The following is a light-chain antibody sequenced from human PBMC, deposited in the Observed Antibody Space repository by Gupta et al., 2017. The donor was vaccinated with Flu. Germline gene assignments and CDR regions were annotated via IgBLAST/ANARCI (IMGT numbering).Light chain of an antibody. Sequence: DIQMTQSPSTLSASVGDRVTITCRASQIINSWLAWYQQKPGKAPKLLIYKVSTSESGVPSRFSGRASGTEFTLTISSLQPDDFATYYCQQYDTSPWTFGQGTKVEIK. J-gene: IGKJ1*01. CDR2: KVS. CDR3: QQYDTSPWT. CDR1: QIINSW. V-gene: IGKV1-5*03.